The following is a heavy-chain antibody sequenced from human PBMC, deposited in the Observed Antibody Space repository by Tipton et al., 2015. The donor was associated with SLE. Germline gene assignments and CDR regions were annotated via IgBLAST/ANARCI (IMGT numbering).Heavy chain of an antibody. CDR1: GGSISSYY. D-gene: IGHD6-13*01. CDR2: IYTSGST. V-gene: IGHV4-4*07. CDR3: AVYGYSSSWYYFDY. Sequence: TLSLTCTVSGGSISSYYWSWLRQPAGKGLEWIGRIYTSGSTNYNPSLKSRVPMSVDTSKNQFSLKLSSVTAADTAGYYCAVYGYSSSWYYFDYWGQGTLVTVSS. J-gene: IGHJ4*02.